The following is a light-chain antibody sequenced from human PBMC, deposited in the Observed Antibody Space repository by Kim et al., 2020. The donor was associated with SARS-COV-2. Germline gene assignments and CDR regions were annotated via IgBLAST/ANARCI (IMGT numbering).Light chain of an antibody. V-gene: IGLV2-14*03. CDR1: SSAVGGYNA. CDR2: DVS. CDR3: TSYTSISTYV. J-gene: IGLJ1*01. Sequence: GQAIPISCAGTSSAVGGYNAVSSYQHHPGKAPKLMIYDVSNRPSGVSNRFSGSKSGNTASLTISGLQAEDEADYYCTSYTSISTYVFGTGTKVTVL.